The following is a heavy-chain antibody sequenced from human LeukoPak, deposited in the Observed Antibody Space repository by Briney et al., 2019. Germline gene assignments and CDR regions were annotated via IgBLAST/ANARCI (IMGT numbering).Heavy chain of an antibody. CDR2: IYSGGST. CDR1: GFTVSNND. V-gene: IGHV3-53*01. D-gene: IGHD6-19*01. J-gene: IGHJ4*02. CDR3: AKAKGGGTYSSGWYIDY. Sequence: GGSLRLSCAASGFTVSNNDMSWVRQAPGKGLEWVSVIYSGGSTYYADSVKGRFTISRDNSKNTLYLQMNSLRAEDTAVYYCAKAKGGGTYSSGWYIDYWGQGTLVTVSS.